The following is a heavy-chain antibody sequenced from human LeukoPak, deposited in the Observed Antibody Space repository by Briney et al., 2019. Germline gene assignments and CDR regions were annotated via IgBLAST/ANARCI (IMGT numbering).Heavy chain of an antibody. CDR2: ISGSGDDI. V-gene: IGHV3-23*01. CDR1: GFTFNNYA. J-gene: IGHJ5*02. CDR3: ARVLSACSSTSCYNWFDP. Sequence: GGSLRLSCATSGFTFNNYAMGWVRQAPGKGLEWVSSISGSGDDISYADSVRGRFTISRDNAKNTLYLQMNSLRAEDTAVYYCARVLSACSSTSCYNWFDPWGQGTLVTVSS. D-gene: IGHD2-2*01.